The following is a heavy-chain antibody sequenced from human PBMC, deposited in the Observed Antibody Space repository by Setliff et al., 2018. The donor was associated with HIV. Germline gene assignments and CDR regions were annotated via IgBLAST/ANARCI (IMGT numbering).Heavy chain of an antibody. V-gene: IGHV4-59*01. D-gene: IGHD1-26*01. CDR1: GGSISGYF. CDR2: IYHSGNT. CDR3: ARGDTRNYYGGDYFDY. J-gene: IGHJ4*02. Sequence: SETLSLTCTVSGGSISGYFWNWVRQPPGKGLEWIGYIYHSGNTNYNPSLESRVSISVDTSKNQFSLKLSSVTAADTAVYYCARGDTRNYYGGDYFDYWGQGSLVTVSS.